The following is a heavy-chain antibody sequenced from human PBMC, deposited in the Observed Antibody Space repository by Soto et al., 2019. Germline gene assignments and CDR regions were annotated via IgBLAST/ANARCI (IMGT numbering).Heavy chain of an antibody. V-gene: IGHV3-74*01. CDR1: GFTFSSYW. J-gene: IGHJ5*02. CDR2: INSDGSST. CDR3: ARAEIGSSSLGGFDP. D-gene: IGHD6-13*01. Sequence: EVQLVESGGGLVQPGGSLRLSCAAYGFTFSSYWMHWVRQAPGKGLVWVSRINSDGSSTSYADSVKGRFTISRDNAKNTLYLQMNSLRAEDTAVYYCARAEIGSSSLGGFDPWGQGTLVTVSS.